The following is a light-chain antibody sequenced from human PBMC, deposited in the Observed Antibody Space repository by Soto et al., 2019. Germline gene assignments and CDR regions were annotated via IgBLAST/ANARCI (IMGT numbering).Light chain of an antibody. Sequence: SYELTHPPSVSVAPGQTARLTCWGNNIGGKSVHCYQQKPGQAPVLVVYDDTDRPSGIPERFSGSNSGNTATLSISRVEAGDEADYYCEVWDSSSDHPGVVFGGGTKLTVL. V-gene: IGLV3-21*02. CDR1: NIGGKS. CDR3: EVWDSSSDHPGVV. J-gene: IGLJ2*01. CDR2: DDT.